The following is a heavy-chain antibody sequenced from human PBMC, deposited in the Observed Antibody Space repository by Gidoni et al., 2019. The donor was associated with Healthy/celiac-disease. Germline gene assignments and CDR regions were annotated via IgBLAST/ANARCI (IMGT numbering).Heavy chain of an antibody. CDR2: ISGSGGST. D-gene: IGHD3-22*01. CDR3: AKDQSSTMIWSVDAFDI. J-gene: IGHJ3*02. CDR1: GFTFSSYA. Sequence: EVQLLESGGGLVQPGGSLRLSCAASGFTFSSYAMSWVRQAPGMGLEWVSAISGSGGSTYYADSVKGRFTISRDNSKNTLYLQMNSLRAEDTAVYYCAKDQSSTMIWSVDAFDIWGQGTMVTVSS. V-gene: IGHV3-23*01.